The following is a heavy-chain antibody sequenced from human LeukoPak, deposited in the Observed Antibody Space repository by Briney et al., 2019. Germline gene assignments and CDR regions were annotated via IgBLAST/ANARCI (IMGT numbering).Heavy chain of an antibody. V-gene: IGHV3-15*07. CDR3: TTGSGYGSGY. Sequence: GAPLRLSCSVSGFSFTNVRMNWVRQAPGKGLEWVGHIKNKDEGEKTDYAAPVKGRFTITRDDSKATLFLQMNSLKTEDTAIYYCTTGSGYGSGYWGQGTLVSVSS. J-gene: IGHJ4*02. CDR1: GFSFTNVR. CDR2: IKNKDEGEKT. D-gene: IGHD5-18*01.